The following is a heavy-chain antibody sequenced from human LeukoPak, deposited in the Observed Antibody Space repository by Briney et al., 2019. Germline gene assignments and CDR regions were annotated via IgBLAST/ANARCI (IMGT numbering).Heavy chain of an antibody. V-gene: IGHV4-39*01. J-gene: IGHJ3*02. D-gene: IGHD3-3*01. CDR1: GGSISSSSYY. CDR2: IYYSGST. CDR3: ARPTRYDFWSGYPGGAFDI. Sequence: PSETLSLTCTVSGGSISSSSYYWGWIRQPPGKGLEWIGSIYYSGSTYYNPSLKSRVTISVDTSKNQFSLKLSSVTAADTAVYYCARPTRYDFWSGYPGGAFDIWGQGIMVTVSS.